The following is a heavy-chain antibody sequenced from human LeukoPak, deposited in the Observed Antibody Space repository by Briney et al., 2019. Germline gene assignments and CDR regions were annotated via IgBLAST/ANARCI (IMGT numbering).Heavy chain of an antibody. D-gene: IGHD3-22*01. Sequence: GGSLRLSCAASGXTFSSYGVHWVRQAPGKGLEWVAVISYDGSNKYYADSVKGRFTISRDNSKNTLYLQMNSLRAEDTAVYYCARGGYYYDSSGYYRPGDYWGQGTLVTVSS. CDR3: ARGGYYYDSSGYYRPGDY. CDR1: GXTFSSYG. CDR2: ISYDGSNK. V-gene: IGHV3-30*03. J-gene: IGHJ4*02.